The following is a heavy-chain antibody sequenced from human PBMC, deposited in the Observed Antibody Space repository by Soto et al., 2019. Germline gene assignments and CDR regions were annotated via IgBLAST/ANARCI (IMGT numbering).Heavy chain of an antibody. Sequence: QVQLVQSGAEVKKPGASVKISCEASGYSFTSQYVHWVRQAPGQGLVWMGIINPNGGSTTYAQKFTGSGPMRGATAKKTDFMGGGSPALEEPALYYCGGRKCARPGGGGTEPLDIWGQGTMVTVAS. CDR3: GGRKCARPGGGGTEPLDI. CDR2: INPNGGST. V-gene: IGHV1-46*01. CDR1: GYSFTSQY. J-gene: IGHJ3*02. D-gene: IGHD3-16*01.